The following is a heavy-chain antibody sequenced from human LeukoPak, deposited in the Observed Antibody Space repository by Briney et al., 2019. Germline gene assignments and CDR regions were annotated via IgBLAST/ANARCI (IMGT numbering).Heavy chain of an antibody. J-gene: IGHJ6*02. CDR3: AKMLYRFPPYYYYYGMDV. Sequence: GGSLRLSCAASGFTFSSYGMHWVRQALGKGLEWVAVISYDGSNKYYADSVKGRFTISRDNSKNTLYLQMNSLRAEDTAVYYCAKMLYRFPPYYYYYGMDVWGQGTTVTVSS. CDR2: ISYDGSNK. D-gene: IGHD2-8*01. CDR1: GFTFSSYG. V-gene: IGHV3-30*18.